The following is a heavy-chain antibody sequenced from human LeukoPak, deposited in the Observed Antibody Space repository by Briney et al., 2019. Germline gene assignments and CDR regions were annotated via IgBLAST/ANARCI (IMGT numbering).Heavy chain of an antibody. CDR2: IWYDGSNK. V-gene: IGHV3-33*01. D-gene: IGHD5-24*01. Sequence: PGGSLGLSCAASGFTFSSYGMHWVRQAPGKGLEWVAVIWYDGSNKYYADSVKGRFTISRDNSKNTLYLQMNSLRAEDTAVYYCARAHGLVRDYYYYYMDVWGKGTTVTVSS. CDR3: ARAHGLVRDYYYYYMDV. J-gene: IGHJ6*03. CDR1: GFTFSSYG.